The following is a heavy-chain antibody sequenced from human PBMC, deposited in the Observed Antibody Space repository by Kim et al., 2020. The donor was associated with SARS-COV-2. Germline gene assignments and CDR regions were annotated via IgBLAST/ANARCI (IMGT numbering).Heavy chain of an antibody. V-gene: IGHV4-59*01. D-gene: IGHD1-20*01. J-gene: IGHJ5*01. CDR2: GST. CDR3: AREYNGFDF. Sequence: GSTNSNPSLKGQVTISLDTSKTQFSLRLTSVTAADTAVYYCAREYNGFDFWGQGTLVTVSS.